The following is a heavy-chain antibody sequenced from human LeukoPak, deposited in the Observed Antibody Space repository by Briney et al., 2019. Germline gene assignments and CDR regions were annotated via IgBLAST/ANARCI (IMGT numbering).Heavy chain of an antibody. CDR2: INHSGST. D-gene: IGHD2-21*02. Sequence: PSETLSLTCAVYGGSFSGDYWGWIRQPPGKGLEWIGEINHSGSTNYNPSLKSRVTISVDTSKNQSSLQLSSVTTADTAVYYCATRAVTPIPLNYWGQGTLVTVSS. J-gene: IGHJ4*02. CDR3: ATRAVTPIPLNY. V-gene: IGHV4-34*01. CDR1: GGSFSGDY.